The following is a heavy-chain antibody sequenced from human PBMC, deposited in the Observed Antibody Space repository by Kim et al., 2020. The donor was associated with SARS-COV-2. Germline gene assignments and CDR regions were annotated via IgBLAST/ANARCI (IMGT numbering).Heavy chain of an antibody. CDR2: ISAYNGNT. V-gene: IGHV1-18*01. Sequence: ASVKVSCKASGYTFTSYGISWVRQAPGQGLEWMGWISAYNGNTNYAQKLQGRVTMTTDTSTSTAYMELRSLRSDDTAVYYCARVFGSGSYYYYYMDVWGKGTTVTVSS. D-gene: IGHD6-19*01. CDR3: ARVFGSGSYYYYYMDV. J-gene: IGHJ6*03. CDR1: GYTFTSYG.